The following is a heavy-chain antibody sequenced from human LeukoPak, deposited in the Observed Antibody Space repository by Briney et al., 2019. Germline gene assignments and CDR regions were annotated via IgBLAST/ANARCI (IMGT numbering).Heavy chain of an antibody. CDR2: IYYSGST. CDR3: ARDLGGPWLAVFDY. J-gene: IGHJ4*02. D-gene: IGHD6-19*01. V-gene: IGHV4-59*01. CDR1: GGSISSYY. Sequence: SETLSLTCTVSGGSISSYYWSWIRQPPGKGLEWIGYIYYSGSTNYNPSLKSRVTISVDTSKNQFSLKLTSVTAADTAVYYCARDLGGPWLAVFDYWGQGTLVTVSS.